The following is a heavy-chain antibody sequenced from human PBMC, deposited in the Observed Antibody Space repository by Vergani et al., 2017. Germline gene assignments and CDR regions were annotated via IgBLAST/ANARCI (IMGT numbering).Heavy chain of an antibody. CDR1: GGSISSGSYY. CDR2: FYTGGGT. V-gene: IGHV4-61*02. Sequence: QVQLQESGPGLVRPSQTLSLTGTVSGGSISSGSYYWSWFRQPAGKGLEWIGRFYTGGGTSYNPSLKSRVTISVDTSKNQFSLQLSSVTAADTAVYYCARDPLYSTTWPFLLLDMDVWGQGTTVTVSS. J-gene: IGHJ6*02. D-gene: IGHD6-13*01. CDR3: ARDPLYSTTWPFLLLDMDV.